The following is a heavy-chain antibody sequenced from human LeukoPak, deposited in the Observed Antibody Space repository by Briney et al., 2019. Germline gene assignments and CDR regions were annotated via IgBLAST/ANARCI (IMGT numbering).Heavy chain of an antibody. CDR2: INWNGGST. Sequence: GGSLRLSCAASGCTFDDYGMSWVRQAPGKGLEWVSGINWNGGSTGYADSVKGRFTISRDNAKNSLYLQMNSLRAEDTALYYCASTQGIAAAGAAEYFQHWGQGTLVTVSS. V-gene: IGHV3-20*04. D-gene: IGHD6-13*01. J-gene: IGHJ1*01. CDR3: ASTQGIAAAGAAEYFQH. CDR1: GCTFDDYG.